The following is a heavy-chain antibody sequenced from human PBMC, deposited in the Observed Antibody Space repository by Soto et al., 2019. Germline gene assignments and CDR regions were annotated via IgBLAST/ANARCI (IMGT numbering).Heavy chain of an antibody. D-gene: IGHD2-2*01. Sequence: KSSETLSLTCTVSGGSISGYSWTWIRQPPGKGLEWIGYIYKTGSTNNNPSLKSRVTMSVDTSKSQLSLKLTSVTAADTAVYYCERGKQNCSGTSCYFDYWGQGALVTVSS. CDR3: ERGKQNCSGTSCYFDY. J-gene: IGHJ4*02. CDR1: GGSISGYS. V-gene: IGHV4-59*01. CDR2: IYKTGST.